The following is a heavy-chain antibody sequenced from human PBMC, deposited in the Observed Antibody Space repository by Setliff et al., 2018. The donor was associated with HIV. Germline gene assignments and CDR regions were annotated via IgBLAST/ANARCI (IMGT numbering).Heavy chain of an antibody. V-gene: IGHV4-39*01. CDR1: GGSISRGSYS. D-gene: IGHD3-16*02. J-gene: IGHJ4*02. CDR2: ISYTGIT. CDR3: ARLRGDDYVWGSYRYFDY. Sequence: TLSLTCTVSGGSISRGSYSWGWIRQPPGKGLEWIGSISYTGITNYNPSLKSRVTISVDTSQNQFSLKLSSVTAADTAVYYCARLRGDDYVWGSYRYFDYWGQGTLVTVSS.